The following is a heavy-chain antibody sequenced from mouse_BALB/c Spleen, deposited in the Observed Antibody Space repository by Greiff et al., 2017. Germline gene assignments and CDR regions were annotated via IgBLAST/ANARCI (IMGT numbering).Heavy chain of an antibody. V-gene: IGHV5-17*02. D-gene: IGHD2-14*01. CDR1: GFTFSSFG. J-gene: IGHJ3*01. CDR2: ISSGSSTI. CDR3: ARQNRYEDLGRFAY. Sequence: EVKVVESGGGLVKPGGSLKLSCAASGFTFSSFGMHWVRQAPEKGLEWVAYISSGSSTIYYADTVKGRFTISRDNPKNTLFLQMTSLRSEDTAMYYCARQNRYEDLGRFAYWGQGTLVTVSA.